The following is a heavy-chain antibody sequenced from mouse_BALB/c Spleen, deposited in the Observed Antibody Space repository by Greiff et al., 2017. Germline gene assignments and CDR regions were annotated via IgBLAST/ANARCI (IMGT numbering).Heavy chain of an antibody. V-gene: IGHV2-2*02. CDR2: IWSGGST. Sequence: VKLQQSGPGLVQPSQSLSITCTVSGFSLTSYGVHWVRQSPGKGLEWLGVIWSGGSTDYNAAFISRLSISKDNSKSQVFFKMNSLQANDTAIYYCAREGLRLHYYAMDYWGQGTSVTVSS. CDR3: AREGLRLHYYAMDY. CDR1: GFSLTSYG. D-gene: IGHD2-2*01. J-gene: IGHJ4*01.